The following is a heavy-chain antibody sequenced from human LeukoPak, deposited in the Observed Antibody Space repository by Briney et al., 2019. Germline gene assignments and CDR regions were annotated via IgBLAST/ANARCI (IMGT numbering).Heavy chain of an antibody. CDR2: IYYSGST. Sequence: SETLSLTCTVSGGSISSYYWSWIRQPPGKGLEWIGYIYYSGSTNYNPSLKSRVTISVDTSKNHFSLKLNSVTAADTAVYYCARGYSTGWTYYFDYWGQGALVTVSS. V-gene: IGHV4-59*01. J-gene: IGHJ4*02. D-gene: IGHD6-25*01. CDR3: ARGYSTGWTYYFDY. CDR1: GGSISSYY.